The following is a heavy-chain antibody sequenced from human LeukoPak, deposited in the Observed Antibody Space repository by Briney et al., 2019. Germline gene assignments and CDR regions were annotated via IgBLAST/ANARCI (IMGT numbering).Heavy chain of an antibody. CDR3: ARGPNSNWSGLDF. D-gene: IGHD6-6*01. CDR1: GFSFSGHW. CDR2: ISPTGSTT. V-gene: IGHV3-74*01. Sequence: PGGSLRLSCIASGFSFSGHWMHWARQLPGKGLVWVSRISPTGSTTSYADSVKGRFTVSRDNAKNTLYLQVNNLRAEDTAVYYCARGPNSNWSGLDFWGRGTLLTVSS. J-gene: IGHJ4*02.